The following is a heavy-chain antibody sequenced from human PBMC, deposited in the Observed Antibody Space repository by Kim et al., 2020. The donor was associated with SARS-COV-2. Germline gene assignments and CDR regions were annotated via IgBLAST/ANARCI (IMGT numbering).Heavy chain of an antibody. CDR3: ARRSGWPFDY. D-gene: IGHD6-19*01. CDR2: ISYDGSNK. Sequence: GGSLRLSCAASGFTFSSYAMHWVRQAPGKGLEWVAVISYDGSNKYYADSVKGRFTISRDNSKNTLYLQMNSLRAEDTAVYYCARRSGWPFDYWGQGTLVT. V-gene: IGHV3-30*04. CDR1: GFTFSSYA. J-gene: IGHJ4*02.